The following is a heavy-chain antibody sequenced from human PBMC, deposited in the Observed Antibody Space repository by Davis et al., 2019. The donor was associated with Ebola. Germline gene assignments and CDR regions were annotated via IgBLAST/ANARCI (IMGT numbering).Heavy chain of an antibody. Sequence: PGGSLRLSCAASGFTFSSYWMHWVRQAPGKGLVWVSRINSDGSSTSYADSVRGRFTVSRDNSKNTLYLQMNSLRAEDTAVYYCAREGHYGGTGPVDYWGQGTLVTVSS. CDR1: GFTFSSYW. CDR3: AREGHYGGTGPVDY. D-gene: IGHD4-23*01. V-gene: IGHV3-74*01. CDR2: INSDGSST. J-gene: IGHJ4*02.